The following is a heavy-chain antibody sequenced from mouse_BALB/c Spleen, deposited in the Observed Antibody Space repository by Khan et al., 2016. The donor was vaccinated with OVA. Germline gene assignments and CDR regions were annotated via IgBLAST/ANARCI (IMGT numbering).Heavy chain of an antibody. D-gene: IGHD2-12*01. CDR3: ARSAI. CDR2: IDSNGGST. V-gene: IGHV5-6-3*01. Sequence: EVQLEESGGGIVQPAGSLKRSCAVSRFTISSYCMSSVRQTSDKRLVLVATIDSNGGSTDYPASVKRRFTISGDNAKNPLYLQMRSEKSEDTAMYYCARSAIWGQGTTLTVSS. J-gene: IGHJ2*01. CDR1: RFTISSYC.